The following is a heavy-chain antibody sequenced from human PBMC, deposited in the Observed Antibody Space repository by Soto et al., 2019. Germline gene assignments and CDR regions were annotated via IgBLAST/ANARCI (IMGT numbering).Heavy chain of an antibody. D-gene: IGHD3-10*01. CDR2: IYSAGSGGST. V-gene: IGHV3-66*01. Sequence: GGSLRLSCVVSGFTVRVNHLSWVRQAPGKGLEWVSLIYSAGSGGSTYYADSVKGRFTISRDNSKNTLYLQMNSLRVEDTAVYYCARDKFGTLGGDYWGQGTLVTVSS. J-gene: IGHJ4*02. CDR1: GFTVRVNH. CDR3: ARDKFGTLGGDY.